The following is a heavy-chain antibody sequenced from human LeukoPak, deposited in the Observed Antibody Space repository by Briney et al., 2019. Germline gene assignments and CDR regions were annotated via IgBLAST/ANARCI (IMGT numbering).Heavy chain of an antibody. CDR1: GFTFSSYE. Sequence: GGSLRLSCAASGFTFSSYEMNGVRQAPAKGLEGVSYISSSGSTIYCADSVKGPFTISRDNAKTSLYLQMTSLRAEDTAVYYCARDRVLLWFGELNGPTRYGMDVWGQGTTVTVSS. V-gene: IGHV3-48*03. J-gene: IGHJ6*02. CDR2: ISSSGSTI. D-gene: IGHD3-10*01. CDR3: ARDRVLLWFGELNGPTRYGMDV.